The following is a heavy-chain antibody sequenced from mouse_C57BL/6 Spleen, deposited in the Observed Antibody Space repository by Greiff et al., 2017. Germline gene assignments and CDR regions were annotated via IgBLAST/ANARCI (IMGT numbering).Heavy chain of an antibody. J-gene: IGHJ4*01. V-gene: IGHV1-39*01. CDR2: INPNYGTT. CDR3: AREDSSGSYAMDY. Sequence: EVQLQESGPELVKPGASVKISCKASGYSFTDYNMNWVKQSNGKSLEWIGVINPNYGTTSYNQKFKGKATLTVDQSSSTAYMQLNSLTSEDSAVYDCAREDSSGSYAMDYWGQGTSVTVSS. D-gene: IGHD3-2*02. CDR1: GYSFTDYN.